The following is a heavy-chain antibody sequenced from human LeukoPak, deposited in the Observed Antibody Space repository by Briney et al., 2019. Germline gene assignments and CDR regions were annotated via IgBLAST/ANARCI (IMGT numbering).Heavy chain of an antibody. CDR2: IIPIFGTA. CDR3: ARAWEGGYCSSTSCYSGGTAFDI. V-gene: IGHV1-69*05. CDR1: GGTFSSYA. Sequence: SVKVSFKASGGTFSSYAISWVRQAPGQGREWMGGIIPIFGTANYAQKFQGRVTITTDESTSTAYMELSSLRSEDTAVYYCARAWEGGYCSSTSCYSGGTAFDIWGQGTMVTVSS. D-gene: IGHD2-2*01. J-gene: IGHJ3*02.